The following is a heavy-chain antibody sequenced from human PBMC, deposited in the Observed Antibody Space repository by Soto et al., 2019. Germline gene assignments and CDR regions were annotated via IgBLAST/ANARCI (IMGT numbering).Heavy chain of an antibody. V-gene: IGHV3-53*04. Sequence: EVQLVESGGGLVQPGGSLRLSCAVSGLTVSNNFLTWVRQAPGKGLEWVSIIYPGGATYYTDSVKGRFTISRHNSENTLYLQTNSLGPEDTAVYYCASRPSDSVSYCSSTSCPFDYWGRGTLVTVSS. D-gene: IGHD2-2*01. CDR2: IYPGGAT. CDR1: GLTVSNNF. J-gene: IGHJ4*02. CDR3: ASRPSDSVSYCSSTSCPFDY.